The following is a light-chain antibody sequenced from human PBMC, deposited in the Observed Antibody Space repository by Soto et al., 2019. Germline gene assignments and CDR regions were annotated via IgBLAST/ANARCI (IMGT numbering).Light chain of an antibody. CDR1: SSDVGGYNY. CDR3: SSYTSRSTYV. Sequence: QSVLTQPASVSGSPGQSITISCTGTSSDVGGYNYVSWYQQHPGKAPKLMIYDVSSRPSGVSDRFSGSKSGNTASLTISGLQAEDEADYYCSSYTSRSTYVSGTGTKVTVL. CDR2: DVS. V-gene: IGLV2-14*01. J-gene: IGLJ1*01.